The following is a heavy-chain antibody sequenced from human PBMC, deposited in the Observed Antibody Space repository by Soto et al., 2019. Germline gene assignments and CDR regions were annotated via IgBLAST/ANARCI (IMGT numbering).Heavy chain of an antibody. CDR1: GFTFSSYG. Sequence: GGSLRLSCAASGFTFSSYGLSWVRQAPGRGLEWVSSISGSGGSTYYADSVKGRFTISRDNSKNTLYLQMNSLRAEDTAVYYCAKASAPGGTYFPLWCWGQGTLVTVSS. J-gene: IGHJ4*02. CDR2: ISGSGGST. V-gene: IGHV3-23*01. CDR3: AKASAPGGTYFPLWC. D-gene: IGHD1-26*01.